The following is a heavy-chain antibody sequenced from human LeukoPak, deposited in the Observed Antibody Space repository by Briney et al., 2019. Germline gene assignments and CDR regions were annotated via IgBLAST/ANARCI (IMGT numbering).Heavy chain of an antibody. D-gene: IGHD6-19*01. CDR2: ISSSSSYI. CDR1: GFTFSTYG. J-gene: IGHJ3*02. Sequence: GGSLRLSCAASGFTFSTYGMNWVRQAPGKGLEWVSSISSSSSYIYYADSVKGRFTISRDNAKNSLYLQMNSLRAEDTAVYYCARDNAERWLVRGDAFDIWGQGTMVTVSS. CDR3: ARDNAERWLVRGDAFDI. V-gene: IGHV3-21*01.